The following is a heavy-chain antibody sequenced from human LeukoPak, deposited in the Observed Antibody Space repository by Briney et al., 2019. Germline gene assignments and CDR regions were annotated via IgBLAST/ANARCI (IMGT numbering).Heavy chain of an antibody. CDR2: INHDGSTK. CDR1: GFTFSSYW. CDR3: ASSHDSSGTD. V-gene: IGHV3-7*01. Sequence: GGSLRLSCGASGFTFSSYWMAWVRQAPGKGLEWVGNINHDGSTKFYADSVKGRFTISRDNTKNSLYLHMSSLRAEDSAVYYCASSHDSSGTDWGQGTLVTVSS. D-gene: IGHD3-22*01. J-gene: IGHJ4*02.